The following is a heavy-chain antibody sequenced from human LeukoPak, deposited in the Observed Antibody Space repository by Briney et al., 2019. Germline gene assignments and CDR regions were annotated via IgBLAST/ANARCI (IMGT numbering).Heavy chain of an antibody. CDR3: AGRKGPQGGFDY. CDR2: INPNSGGT. D-gene: IGHD1-14*01. Sequence: ASVKVSCKASGYTFTGYYMHWVRQASGQGLEWMGWINPNSGGTDYAQKFQGRVTMTRDTSISTAYMELNRLRSDDTAVYYCAGRKGPQGGFDYWGQGTLVTVSS. J-gene: IGHJ4*02. V-gene: IGHV1-2*02. CDR1: GYTFTGYY.